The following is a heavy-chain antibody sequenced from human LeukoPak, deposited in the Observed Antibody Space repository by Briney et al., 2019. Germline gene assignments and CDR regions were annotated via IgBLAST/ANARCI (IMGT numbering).Heavy chain of an antibody. CDR1: GGSISSSSYY. D-gene: IGHD2-2*01. J-gene: IGHJ5*02. CDR3: ARTVPAAPFDP. V-gene: IGHV4-39*01. Sequence: SETLSLTCTVSGGSISSSSYYWGWIRQPPGKGLEWIGSIYYSGSTYYNPSLKSRVTISVDTSKNQFSLKLSSVTAADTAVYHCARTVPAAPFDPWGQGTLVTVSS. CDR2: IYYSGST.